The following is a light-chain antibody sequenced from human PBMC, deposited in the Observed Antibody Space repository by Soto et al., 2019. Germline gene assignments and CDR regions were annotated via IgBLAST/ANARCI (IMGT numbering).Light chain of an antibody. CDR2: GVF. V-gene: IGLV2-14*01. J-gene: IGLJ1*01. CDR1: SSDVGGYNY. Sequence: QSALTQPASVSGSPGQSITISCTGTSSDVGGYNYVSWYQQHPGTAPKLVIYGVFNRPSGISTRFSGSRSGNTASLTISGLQAEDEAEYYCNSYTASSTSVFGTGTKVTVL. CDR3: NSYTASSTSV.